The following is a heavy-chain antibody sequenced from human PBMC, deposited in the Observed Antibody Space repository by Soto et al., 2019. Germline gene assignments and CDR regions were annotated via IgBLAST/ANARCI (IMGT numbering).Heavy chain of an antibody. D-gene: IGHD2-15*01. J-gene: IGHJ3*02. CDR1: RFTFSRYD. CDR3: ARAGCRGVSCLKGSFEI. Sequence: PRGSLRLSCAASRFTFSRYDMHWVRQATGKGLEWVSAIATAGGTYYPGSLKGRFTISRENAKNSLYLQMNSLRAGDTAVYYCARAGCRGVSCLKGSFEIRGQGTMVTV. CDR2: IATAGGT. V-gene: IGHV3-13*01.